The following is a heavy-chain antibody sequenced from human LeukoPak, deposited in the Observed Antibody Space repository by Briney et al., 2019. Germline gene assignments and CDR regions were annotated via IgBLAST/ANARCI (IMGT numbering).Heavy chain of an antibody. CDR2: ISSSSSYI. V-gene: IGHV3-21*01. Sequence: GGSLRLSCAASGFTFSSYSMNWVRQAPGKGLEWVSSISSSSSYIYYADSVKGRFTISRDNAKNSLYLQMNSLRAEDTAVYYCARDPVGVRYSSGPGAKFDYWGQGTLVTVSS. CDR3: ARDPVGVRYSSGPGAKFDY. CDR1: GFTFSSYS. D-gene: IGHD6-19*01. J-gene: IGHJ4*02.